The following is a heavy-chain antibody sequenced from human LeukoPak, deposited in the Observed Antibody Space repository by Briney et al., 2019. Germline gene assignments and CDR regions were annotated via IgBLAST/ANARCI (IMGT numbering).Heavy chain of an antibody. CDR2: IYYSGST. CDR3: ARRRTGTTLTAFDI. J-gene: IGHJ3*02. Sequence: SETLSLTCTVSGGSISSYYWSWIRQPPGKGLEWIGYIYYSGSTNYNPSLKSRVTISVVTSKNQFSLKLSSVTAADTAVYYCARRRTGTTLTAFDIWGQGTMVTVSS. V-gene: IGHV4-59*08. D-gene: IGHD1-1*01. CDR1: GGSISSYY.